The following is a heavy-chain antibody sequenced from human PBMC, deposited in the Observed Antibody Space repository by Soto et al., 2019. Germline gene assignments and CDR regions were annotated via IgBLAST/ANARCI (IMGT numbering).Heavy chain of an antibody. V-gene: IGHV3-9*01. D-gene: IGHD2-8*01. CDR1: GFSFDEYA. Sequence: EVQVAESGGGSVQPGRSLRLSCEASGFSFDEYAMHWVRQVPGKGLEWVSSINWNSGNIGYADSVRGRFTISRDNAKNSLYPQMNSLRPEDTAFYYCAKGTKYCSSGVCSVFDYWGQGTLVTVSS. J-gene: IGHJ4*02. CDR3: AKGTKYCSSGVCSVFDY. CDR2: INWNSGNI.